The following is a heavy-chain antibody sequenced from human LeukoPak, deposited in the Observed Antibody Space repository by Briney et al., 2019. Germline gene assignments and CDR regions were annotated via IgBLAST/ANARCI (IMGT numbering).Heavy chain of an antibody. CDR1: GFTFSSYS. V-gene: IGHV3-13*01. J-gene: IGHJ4*02. CDR2: IGTAGDT. CDR3: ARSYDSSGFDY. Sequence: PGGSLRLSCAASGFTFSSYSMNWVRQATGKGLEWVSAIGTAGDTYYPGSVKGRFTISRENAKNSLYLQMNSLRAGDTAVYYCARSYDSSGFDYWGQGTLVTVSS. D-gene: IGHD3-22*01.